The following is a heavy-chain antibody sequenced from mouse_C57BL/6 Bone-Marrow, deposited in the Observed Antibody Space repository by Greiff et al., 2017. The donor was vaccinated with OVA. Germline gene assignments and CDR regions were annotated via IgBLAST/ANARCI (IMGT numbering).Heavy chain of an antibody. D-gene: IGHD1-1*01. CDR2: ISSGGSYT. Sequence: EVQVVESGGDLVKPGGSLKLSCAASGFTFSSYGMSWVRQTPDKRLEWVATISSGGSYTYYPDSVKGRFTISRDNAKNTLYLQMSSLKSEDTAMYYCASLYYGSSDGAYWGQGTLVTVSA. J-gene: IGHJ3*01. CDR3: ASLYYGSSDGAY. CDR1: GFTFSSYG. V-gene: IGHV5-6*01.